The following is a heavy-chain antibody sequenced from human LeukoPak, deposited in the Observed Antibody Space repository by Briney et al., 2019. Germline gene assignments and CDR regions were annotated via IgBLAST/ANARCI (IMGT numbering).Heavy chain of an antibody. CDR3: ARGHRYCSGGSCYSVSWFDP. CDR1: GGSISSGDYY. V-gene: IGHV4-30-4*01. CDR2: IYYSGST. Sequence: SQTLSLTCTVSGGSISSGDYYWSWLRQPPGKGLEWIGYIYYSGSTYYNPSLKSRVTISVDTSKNQFSLKLSSVTAADTAVYYCARGHRYCSGGSCYSVSWFDPWGQGTLVTVSS. D-gene: IGHD2-15*01. J-gene: IGHJ5*02.